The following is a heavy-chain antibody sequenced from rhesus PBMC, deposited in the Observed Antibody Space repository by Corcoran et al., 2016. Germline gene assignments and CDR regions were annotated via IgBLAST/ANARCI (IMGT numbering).Heavy chain of an antibody. J-gene: IGHJ4*01. Sequence: QVQLQESGPAVVKPSETLSLTGAVSGGSISSINWGRWLRQSPGKGLEWIGGIYGSGGITDYNPSLRSRFTISIDTSKNQFSLKLSSVTAADTAVYYCSRRGVTLGYYFDYWGQGVLVTVSS. D-gene: IGHD4-17*01. CDR3: SRRGVTLGYYFDY. CDR2: IYGSGGIT. CDR1: GGSISSINW. V-gene: IGHV4-93*02.